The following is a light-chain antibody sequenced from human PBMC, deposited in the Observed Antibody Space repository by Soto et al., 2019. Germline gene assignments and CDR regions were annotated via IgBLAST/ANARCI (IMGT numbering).Light chain of an antibody. J-gene: IGLJ2*01. CDR3: SSYTSSSTLVV. V-gene: IGLV2-14*03. Sequence: QSALAQPASMSGSPGQSITISCTGTISDVGTYNYVSWYQHHPGKAPKLMICDVSNRPSGVSNRFSGSKSGNTASPTISGLQAEDEADYYCSSYTSSSTLVVFGGGTKLTVL. CDR1: ISDVGTYNY. CDR2: DVS.